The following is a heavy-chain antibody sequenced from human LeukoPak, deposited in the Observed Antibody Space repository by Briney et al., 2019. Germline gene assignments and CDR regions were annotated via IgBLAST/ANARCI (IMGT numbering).Heavy chain of an antibody. D-gene: IGHD5-24*01. J-gene: IGHJ3*02. CDR1: GFTFNSYA. CDR2: IFGSGGSA. CDR3: ARDRGDGYNYDAFDI. Sequence: GGSLRLSCSASGFTFNSYAMYWVRQAPGKGLEWVSGIFGSGGSAHYADSVKGRFTISRDNSKNTLYLQMNSLRAEDTAVYYCARDRGDGYNYDAFDIWGQGTMVTVSS. V-gene: IGHV3-23*01.